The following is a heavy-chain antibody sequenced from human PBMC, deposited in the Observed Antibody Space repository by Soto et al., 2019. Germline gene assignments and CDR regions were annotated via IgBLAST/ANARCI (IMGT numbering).Heavy chain of an antibody. Sequence: QVQLVQSGAEVKKPGASVKVSCKASGYPFTSHDINWMRQATGQGLEWMGWMNPNSGHTNYAQKFQGRVTLTRDTSISTAYMELTSLGSEDTAIYYCASDISTTWGQGTLVTVSS. D-gene: IGHD2-2*01. CDR2: MNPNSGHT. CDR1: GYPFTSHD. V-gene: IGHV1-8*01. J-gene: IGHJ5*02. CDR3: ASDISTT.